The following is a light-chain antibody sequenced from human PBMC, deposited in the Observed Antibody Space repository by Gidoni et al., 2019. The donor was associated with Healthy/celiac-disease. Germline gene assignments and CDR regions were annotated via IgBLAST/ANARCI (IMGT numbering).Light chain of an antibody. J-gene: IGKJ3*01. Sequence: DIQMTQSPSTLSASVGDRVTITCRASQSISSWLAWYQQKPGKAPKLLIYKAYSLESGVPSRFSGSGSGTEFTLTISSLQPDDFATYYCQQYNSYPFTFXPXTKVDIK. V-gene: IGKV1-5*03. CDR3: QQYNSYPFT. CDR2: KAY. CDR1: QSISSW.